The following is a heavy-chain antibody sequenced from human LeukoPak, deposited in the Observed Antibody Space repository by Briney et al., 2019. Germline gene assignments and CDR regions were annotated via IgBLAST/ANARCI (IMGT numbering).Heavy chain of an antibody. CDR2: IIPIFGTA. Sequence: GSSVKVSCKASGGTFSSYAISWVRQAPGQGLEWVGGIIPIFGTANYAQKFQGRVTITADKSTSTAYMELRSLRSEDTAVYYCAREYDFWSGYYPPYFDYWGQGTLVTVSS. D-gene: IGHD3-3*01. CDR1: GGTFSSYA. V-gene: IGHV1-69*06. CDR3: AREYDFWSGYYPPYFDY. J-gene: IGHJ4*02.